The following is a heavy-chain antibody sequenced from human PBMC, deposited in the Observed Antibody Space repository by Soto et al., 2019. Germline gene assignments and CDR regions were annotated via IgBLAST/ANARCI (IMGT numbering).Heavy chain of an antibody. V-gene: IGHV3-15*01. CDR3: TTGYCSGGSCYYYYYMDV. D-gene: IGHD2-15*01. CDR1: GFTFSNAC. J-gene: IGHJ6*03. CDR2: IKSKTDGGTT. Sequence: PGGSLRLSCAASGFTFSNACMSWVLQAPGKGLEWVGRIKSKTDGGTTDYAAPVKGRFTISRDDSKNTLYLQMNSLKTEDTAVYYCTTGYCSGGSCYYYYYMDVWGKGTTVTVSS.